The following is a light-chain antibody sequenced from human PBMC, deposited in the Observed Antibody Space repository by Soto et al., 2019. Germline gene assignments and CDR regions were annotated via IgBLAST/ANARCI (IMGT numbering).Light chain of an antibody. CDR3: QQFNNWPPWT. CDR1: ESVSTN. J-gene: IGKJ1*01. V-gene: IGKV3-15*01. CDR2: GAS. Sequence: EIVLTQSPGTLSLSPGERATLSCRASESVSTNYLAWYQQKPGQAPRLLIYGASTRAAGIPDRFSGSGSGTEFTLTISGLQSDDFAVYYCQQFNNWPPWTFG.